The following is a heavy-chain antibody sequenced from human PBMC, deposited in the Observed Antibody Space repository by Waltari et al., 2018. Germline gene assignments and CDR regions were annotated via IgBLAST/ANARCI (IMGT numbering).Heavy chain of an antibody. D-gene: IGHD5-12*01. CDR1: GGTFSSYA. J-gene: IGHJ4*02. V-gene: IGHV1-69*05. CDR2: INPILGTA. CDR3: HTYSGYDFPFDY. Sequence: QVQLVQSGAEVKKPGSSVKVSCKASGGTFSSYAISWVRQAPGQGLEWMGGINPILGTANYAQKFQGRVTINTDESTSTAYMELSSLRSEDTAVYYCHTYSGYDFPFDYWGQGTLVTVSS.